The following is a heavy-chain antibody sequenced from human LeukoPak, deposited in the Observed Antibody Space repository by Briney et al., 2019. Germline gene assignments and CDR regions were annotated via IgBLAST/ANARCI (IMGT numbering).Heavy chain of an antibody. CDR2: ISSSSSTI. CDR3: ARGDPYYYGSGSYSYFDY. CDR1: GFTFSSYS. D-gene: IGHD3-10*01. Sequence: GGSLRLSCAASGFTFSSYSMNWVRQAPGKGLEWVSYISSSSSTIYYADSVKGRFTISRDNAKNSLYLQMNSLRAEDTAVYCCARGDPYYYGSGSYSYFDYWGQGTLVTVSS. V-gene: IGHV3-48*01. J-gene: IGHJ4*02.